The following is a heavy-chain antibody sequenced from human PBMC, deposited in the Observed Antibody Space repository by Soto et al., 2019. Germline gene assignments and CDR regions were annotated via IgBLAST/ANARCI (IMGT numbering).Heavy chain of an antibody. V-gene: IGHV5-10-1*01. J-gene: IGHJ6*02. Sequence: PRESLKISCKGSGYSFTSYWISWVRQMPGKGLEWMGRIDPSDSYTNYSPSFQGHVTISADKSISTAYLQWSSLKASDTAMYYCARRPYYYDSSGYYYAHYYYYGMDVWGQGTTVTVSS. CDR2: IDPSDSYT. CDR1: GYSFTSYW. CDR3: ARRPYYYDSSGYYYAHYYYYGMDV. D-gene: IGHD3-22*01.